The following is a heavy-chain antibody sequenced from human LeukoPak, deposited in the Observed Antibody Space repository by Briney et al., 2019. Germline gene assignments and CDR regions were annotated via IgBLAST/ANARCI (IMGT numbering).Heavy chain of an antibody. V-gene: IGHV5-51*01. D-gene: IGHD4-17*01. CDR1: EYSFTTYW. CDR3: ARRLTTGAFDI. Sequence: GESLKTSCKGSEYSFTTYWIGWVRQMPGKGLEWMGIIYPGDSNARYSPSFQGQVTISTDKSIITAYLQWSSLKASDTAIYYCARRLTTGAFDIWGQGTMVTVSS. CDR2: IYPGDSNA. J-gene: IGHJ3*02.